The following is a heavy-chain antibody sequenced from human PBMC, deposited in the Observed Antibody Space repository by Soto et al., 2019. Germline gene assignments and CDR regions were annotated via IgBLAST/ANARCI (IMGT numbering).Heavy chain of an antibody. CDR2: IYVSGST. CDR1: RGSIYTGGYY. V-gene: IGHV4-31*03. D-gene: IGHD3-10*01. CDR3: ARARSGTYYNPAWFDP. J-gene: IGHJ5*02. Sequence: QMQMQESGPGLVEPSQTLSLTCTVSRGSIYTGGYYWTWIRQHPGKALEWIGYIYVSGSTYYNPSLKSRVAISIDTSKNQFPLKLNSVSAADPAVYYCARARSGTYYNPAWFDPWGQGALVTVSS.